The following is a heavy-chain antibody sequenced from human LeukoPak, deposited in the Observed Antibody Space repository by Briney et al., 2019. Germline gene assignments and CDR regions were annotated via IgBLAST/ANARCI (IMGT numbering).Heavy chain of an antibody. V-gene: IGHV6-1*01. J-gene: IGHJ6*02. Sequence: SQTLSLTCAISGDSFSSNSAAWNWIRQSPSRGLEWLGRTYYRSKWYNDYAVSVKSRITINPDTSKNQFSLQLNSVTPEDTAVYYCARDEYNWNDFYYYGMDVWGQGTTVTVSS. CDR1: GDSFSSNSAA. CDR2: TYYRSKWYN. D-gene: IGHD1-1*01. CDR3: ARDEYNWNDFYYYGMDV.